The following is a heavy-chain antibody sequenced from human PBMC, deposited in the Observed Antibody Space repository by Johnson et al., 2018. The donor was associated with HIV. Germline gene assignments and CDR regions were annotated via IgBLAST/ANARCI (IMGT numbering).Heavy chain of an antibody. CDR2: ISWNSGSI. CDR3: ATLNGHAFDI. Sequence: VQLVESGGGLVQPGGSLRLSCAASGFTFSSYAMSWVRQAPGKGLEWVSGISWNSGSIGYVDSVKGRFIISRDNAKNSLYLQMNSLRAEDTAVYYCATLNGHAFDIWGQGTMVTVSS. CDR1: GFTFSSYA. J-gene: IGHJ3*02. V-gene: IGHV3-23*04.